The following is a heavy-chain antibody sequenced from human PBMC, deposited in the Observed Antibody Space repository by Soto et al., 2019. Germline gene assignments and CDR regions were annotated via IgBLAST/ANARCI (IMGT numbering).Heavy chain of an antibody. CDR3: AAEEHDSSGYYFSWEDY. CDR2: IIPIFGTA. CDR1: GGTFSSYA. D-gene: IGHD3-22*01. J-gene: IGHJ4*02. Sequence: SVKVSCKASGGTFSSYAISWVRQAPGQGLEWMGGIIPIFGTANYAQKFQGRVTITADESTSTAYMELSSLRSEDTAVYYCAAEEHDSSGYYFSWEDYWGQGTLVTVSS. V-gene: IGHV1-69*13.